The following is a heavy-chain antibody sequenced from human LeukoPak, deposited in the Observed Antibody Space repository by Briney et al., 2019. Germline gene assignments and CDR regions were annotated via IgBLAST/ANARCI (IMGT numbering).Heavy chain of an antibody. V-gene: IGHV3-48*02. D-gene: IGHD6-25*01. J-gene: IGHJ4*02. Sequence: GSLRLSCAASGFTFSSYSMNWVRQAPGKGLEWVSYISSSSSTIYYADSVKGRFTISRDNAKNSLYLQMNSLRDEDTPVYYCAGTATIQGPNFDYWGQGTLVTVSS. CDR2: ISSSSSTI. CDR3: AGTATIQGPNFDY. CDR1: GFTFSSYS.